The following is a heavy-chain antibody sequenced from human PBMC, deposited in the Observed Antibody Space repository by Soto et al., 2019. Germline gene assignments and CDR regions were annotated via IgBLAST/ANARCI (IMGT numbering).Heavy chain of an antibody. CDR2: IYYSGST. CDR1: GGSISSYY. CDR3: ARQTHEDSGYDSHFDY. J-gene: IGHJ4*02. D-gene: IGHD5-12*01. Sequence: SETLSLTCTVSGGSISSYYWSWIRQPPGKGLEWIGYIYYSGSTNYNPSLKSRVTISVDTSKNQFSLKLSSVTAADTAVYYCARQTHEDSGYDSHFDYWGQGTLVTVSS. V-gene: IGHV4-59*08.